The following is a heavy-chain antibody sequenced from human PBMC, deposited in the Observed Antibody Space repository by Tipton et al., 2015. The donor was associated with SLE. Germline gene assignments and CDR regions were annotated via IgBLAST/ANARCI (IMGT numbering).Heavy chain of an antibody. J-gene: IGHJ4*02. CDR2: IYYSGST. CDR1: GGSISSYY. V-gene: IGHV4-59*01. D-gene: IGHD3-22*01. Sequence: TLSLTCTVSGGSISSYYWSWIRQPPGKGLEWIGYIYYSGSTNYNPSLKSRVTISGDTSKNQFSLKLSSVTAADTAVYYCAREKSKEPRMHYYDSSGGFDYWGQGTLVTVSS. CDR3: AREKSKEPRMHYYDSSGGFDY.